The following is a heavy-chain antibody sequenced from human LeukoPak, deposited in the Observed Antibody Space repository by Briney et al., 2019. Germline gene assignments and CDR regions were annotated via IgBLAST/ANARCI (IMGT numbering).Heavy chain of an antibody. V-gene: IGHV3-74*01. D-gene: IGHD4-11*01. CDR2: INSDGSST. Sequence: GGSLRLSCAASGFTFSSYWMHWVRQAPGKGLVWVSRINSDGSSTNYADSVKGRFTISRDNAKNTLYLQMNSLRAEDTAVYYCARVLSNSNYVPYYYYYYMDVWGKGTTVTVSS. CDR1: GFTFSSYW. CDR3: ARVLSNSNYVPYYYYYYMDV. J-gene: IGHJ6*03.